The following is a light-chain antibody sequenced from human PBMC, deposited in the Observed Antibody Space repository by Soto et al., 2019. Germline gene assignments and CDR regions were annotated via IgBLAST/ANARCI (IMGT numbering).Light chain of an antibody. Sequence: QSVLTQSPSASASLGASVKVTCTLSSGHSSYAIAWHQQQPEKGPRYLMILNSDGSHNKGDGIPDRFSGSSSGAERYLTISSLQSEDEADYYCQTWGTGIVLFGGGTKVTVL. CDR2: LNSDGSH. J-gene: IGLJ2*01. CDR1: SGHSSYA. V-gene: IGLV4-69*01. CDR3: QTWGTGIVL.